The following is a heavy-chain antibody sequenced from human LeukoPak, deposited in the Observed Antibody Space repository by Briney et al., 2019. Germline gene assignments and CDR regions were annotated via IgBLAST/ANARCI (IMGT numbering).Heavy chain of an antibody. V-gene: IGHV1-46*01. CDR3: ATDSGSYYDGMAV. CDR2: INPSGGGT. J-gene: IGHJ6*02. CDR1: GYTFTSHY. D-gene: IGHD1-26*01. Sequence: ASVKVSCKASGYTFTSHYIHWVRQATGQGLEWMGIINPSGGGTSYAQRFQGRVTMTRDTSTSTVYMELSSLRFEDTAVYYCATDSGSYYDGMAVWGQGTTVTVSS.